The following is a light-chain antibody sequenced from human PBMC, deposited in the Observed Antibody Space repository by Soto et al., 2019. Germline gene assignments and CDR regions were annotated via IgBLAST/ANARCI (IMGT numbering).Light chain of an antibody. CDR1: SGNIDANY. Sequence: NFMLTQPHSVSASPGKTVTISCSRSSGNIDANYVQWFRHRPGSSPTTVIYEDYKRPSGVPDRFSGSIDKSSNAASLTISGVEPEDEADYYCQSYDSDNNWVFGGGTKLTVL. V-gene: IGLV6-57*01. CDR2: EDY. CDR3: QSYDSDNNWV. J-gene: IGLJ3*02.